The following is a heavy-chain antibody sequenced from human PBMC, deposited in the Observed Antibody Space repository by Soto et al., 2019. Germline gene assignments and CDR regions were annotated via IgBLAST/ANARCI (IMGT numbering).Heavy chain of an antibody. D-gene: IGHD1-20*01. CDR2: IYYSGST. J-gene: IGHJ4*02. CDR3: ARVNWNDVFDY. CDR1: GGSISSSSYY. Sequence: SETLSLTCTVSGGSISSSSYYWGWIRQPPGKGLEWIGSIYYSGSTYYNPSLKSRVTISVDTSKNQFSLKLSSVTAADTAVYYCARVNWNDVFDYWGQGTLVTVS. V-gene: IGHV4-39*01.